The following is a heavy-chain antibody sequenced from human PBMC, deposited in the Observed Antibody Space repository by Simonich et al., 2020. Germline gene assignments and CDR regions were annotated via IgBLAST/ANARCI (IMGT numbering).Heavy chain of an antibody. CDR1: GFTFSSYA. CDR2: IGGSGGST. Sequence: GGGLVQPGGSLRLSCAASGFTFSSYAMSWVRQAPGKGLEWVSAIGGSGGSTYYADSVKGRFTISRDNSKNTLYLQMNSLRAEDTAVFYCGKDLGERITMIVVVIDAFGFRGQGKMVTVSS. J-gene: IGHJ3*01. V-gene: IGHV3-23*01. D-gene: IGHD3-22*01. CDR3: GKDLGERITMIVVVIDAFGF.